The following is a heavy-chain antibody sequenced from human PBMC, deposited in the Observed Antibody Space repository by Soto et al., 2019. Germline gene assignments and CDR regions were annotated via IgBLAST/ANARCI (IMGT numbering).Heavy chain of an antibody. J-gene: IGHJ4*02. D-gene: IGHD1-1*01. CDR2: ISSSLGHT. Sequence: GGSLRLSCVASGFDFSDFHISWVRQAPGKGLEWISYISSSLGHTDYAESVKGRFTISRDNAKSSVFLEMSDLRSDDTAVYYCAANWNFGLNFWGQGTLVTVS. CDR3: AANWNFGLNF. CDR1: GFDFSDFH. V-gene: IGHV3-11*03.